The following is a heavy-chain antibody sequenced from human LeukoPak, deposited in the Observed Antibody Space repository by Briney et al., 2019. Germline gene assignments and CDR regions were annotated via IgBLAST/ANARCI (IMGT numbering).Heavy chain of an antibody. V-gene: IGHV3-66*01. CDR2: IYIGGRT. Sequence: PGGSLRLSCAASGFIVSNNDMNWVRQAPGKGLEWVSGIYIGGRTISVDSVRGRFTISRDNSKNTLYLQMNSLRAEDTALYYCARGAGAYKHYAMDVLGQGTTVAVSS. D-gene: IGHD6-19*01. CDR1: GFIVSNND. CDR3: ARGAGAYKHYAMDV. J-gene: IGHJ6*02.